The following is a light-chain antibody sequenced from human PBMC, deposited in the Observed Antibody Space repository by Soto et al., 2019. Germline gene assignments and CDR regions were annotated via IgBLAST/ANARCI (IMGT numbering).Light chain of an antibody. V-gene: IGLV3-1*01. CDR2: QDV. Sequence: SYELAQPPSVSVSPGQTASITCSGQKLGDRFVCWYQQRSGQSPVLVMYQDVKRPSGTPERFSGSNSGNTATLTISETQAMDEADYYCQAWDSSTVVFGGGTKLTVL. J-gene: IGLJ2*01. CDR3: QAWDSSTVV. CDR1: KLGDRF.